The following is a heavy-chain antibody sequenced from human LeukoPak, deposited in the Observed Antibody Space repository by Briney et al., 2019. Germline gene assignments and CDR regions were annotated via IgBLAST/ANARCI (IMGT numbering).Heavy chain of an antibody. V-gene: IGHV1-2*06. Sequence: ASVKVSCKXSGYTFTGYYMHWVRQAPGQGLEWMGRINPNSGGTNYSQKFQGRVTMTRDTSISTAYMELSRLRSDDTAVYYCAREFVGYDFWSGYYSPDYWGQGTLVTVSS. J-gene: IGHJ4*02. CDR2: INPNSGGT. CDR3: AREFVGYDFWSGYYSPDY. CDR1: GYTFTGYY. D-gene: IGHD3-3*01.